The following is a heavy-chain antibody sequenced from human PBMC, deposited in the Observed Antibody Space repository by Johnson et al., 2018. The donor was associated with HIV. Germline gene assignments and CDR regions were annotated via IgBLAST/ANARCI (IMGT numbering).Heavy chain of an antibody. V-gene: IGHV3-74*02. CDR1: GFTFSNYW. D-gene: IGHD6-13*01. CDR2: INSDESST. Sequence: VQLLESGGGLVQPGGSLRLSCVASGFTFSNYWMHWVRQAPVKGLVWVSRINSDESSTSYADSVKGRFTISRDNAKNTLYLQMNSLRAEDTAVYYCARLEGQQTDAFDIWGQGTMVTVSS. CDR3: ARLEGQQTDAFDI. J-gene: IGHJ3*02.